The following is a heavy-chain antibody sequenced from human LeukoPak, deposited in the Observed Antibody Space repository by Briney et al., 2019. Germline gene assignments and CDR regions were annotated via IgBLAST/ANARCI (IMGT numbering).Heavy chain of an antibody. CDR3: ARDENRYCSGGSCYSLLYWYFDL. V-gene: IGHV1-2*02. CDR2: INPNSGGT. J-gene: IGHJ2*01. Sequence: ASVKVSCKASGYTFTGYYMHWVRQAPGQGLEWMGWINPNSGGTNYAQKFQGRVTMTRDTSISTAYMELSRLRSGDTAVYYCARDENRYCSGGSCYSLLYWYFDLWGRGTLSLSPQ. D-gene: IGHD2-15*01. CDR1: GYTFTGYY.